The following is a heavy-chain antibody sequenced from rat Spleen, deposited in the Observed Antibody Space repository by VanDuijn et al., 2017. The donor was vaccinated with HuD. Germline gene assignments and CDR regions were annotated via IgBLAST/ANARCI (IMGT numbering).Heavy chain of an antibody. Sequence: EVQLVESGGDLVQPGRSLKLSCVASGVTFSNDGMAWVRQAPTTGLEWVATIRFDGSSTFYRDSVKGRFTISRDNAKNILFLQMDSLRSEDTATYYCARLGIASIGNWFGYWGQGTLVTVSS. CDR2: IRFDGSST. CDR1: GVTFSNDG. D-gene: IGHD1-2*01. J-gene: IGHJ3*01. V-gene: IGHV5-29*01. CDR3: ARLGIASIGNWFGY.